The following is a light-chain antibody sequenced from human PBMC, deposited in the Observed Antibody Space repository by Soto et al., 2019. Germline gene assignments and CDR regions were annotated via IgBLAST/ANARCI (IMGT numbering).Light chain of an antibody. Sequence: EIVFTQSPGTLSLSPGERATLSCRASQSISSTFLAWYQQRPGQAPRLLIYGASTRAAGIPARFSGSGSGTDFTLTISSLETEDFAVYECQHRMNWPLTFGQGTRLEIK. CDR2: GAS. CDR3: QHRMNWPLT. V-gene: IGKV3D-20*02. CDR1: QSISSTF. J-gene: IGKJ5*01.